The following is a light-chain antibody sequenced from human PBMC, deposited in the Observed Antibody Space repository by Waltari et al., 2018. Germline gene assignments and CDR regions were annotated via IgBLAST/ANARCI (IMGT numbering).Light chain of an antibody. J-gene: IGKJ1*01. CDR3: LQLNSYPRT. Sequence: DIRLTQSPSFLSASVGDRVTITCRASQDISSNLAWYQQKPGKAPKLLIYRASTLQSGVPSRFSGSESGTEFTLTISSLQSEDFATYSCLQLNSYPRTFGQGTKVEVK. V-gene: IGKV1-9*01. CDR1: QDISSN. CDR2: RAS.